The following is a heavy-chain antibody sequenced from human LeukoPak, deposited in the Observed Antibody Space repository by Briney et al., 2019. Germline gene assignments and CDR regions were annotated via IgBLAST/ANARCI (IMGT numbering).Heavy chain of an antibody. V-gene: IGHV4-4*08. D-gene: IGHD2-21*02. CDR3: ARYRDGDRDISLDY. CDR1: GASIYGYY. CDR2: ITSGGRT. Sequence: PSETLSFTCTVSGASIYGYYWGWIRQPPGKGLEWIGFITSGGRTSYNPPLKSRVTMSVDRSMNQFSLRLTFMTAADTALYYCARYRDGDRDISLDYWGQGSLVTVSS. J-gene: IGHJ4*02.